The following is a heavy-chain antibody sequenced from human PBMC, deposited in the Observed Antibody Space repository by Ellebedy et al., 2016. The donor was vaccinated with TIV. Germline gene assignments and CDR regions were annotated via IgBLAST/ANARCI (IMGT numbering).Heavy chain of an antibody. J-gene: IGHJ4*02. V-gene: IGHV4-39*07. Sequence: SETLSLXXNVSGGSISGSSTSYYWGWIRQPPGKGLEWIGSIYDSGRTHYNPSLKSRVTISVDTSKNQFSLRLSSVTAADTAVYYCARDWGSAAVLWGQGTLVTVSS. D-gene: IGHD3-16*01. CDR1: GGSISGSSTSYY. CDR2: IYDSGRT. CDR3: ARDWGSAAVL.